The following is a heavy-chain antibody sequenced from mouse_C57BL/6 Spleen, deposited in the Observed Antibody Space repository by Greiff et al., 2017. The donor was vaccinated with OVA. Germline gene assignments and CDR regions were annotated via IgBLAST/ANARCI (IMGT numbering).Heavy chain of an antibody. Sequence: EVQLQQSGPELVKPGASVKISCKASGYTFTDYYMNWVKQSHGKSLEWIGDIKNKHGGTSYNQKFKGKGTLTVDKSSITTYMELRSLTSEDAAVYYCARRWLLQGFAYWGQGTLVTVSA. V-gene: IGHV1-26*01. CDR1: GYTFTDYY. CDR2: IKNKHGGT. D-gene: IGHD2-3*01. CDR3: ARRWLLQGFAY. J-gene: IGHJ3*01.